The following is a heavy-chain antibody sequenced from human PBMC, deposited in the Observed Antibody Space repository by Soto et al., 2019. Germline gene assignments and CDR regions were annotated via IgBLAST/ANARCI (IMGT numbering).Heavy chain of an antibody. J-gene: IGHJ4*02. V-gene: IGHV3-30*18. D-gene: IGHD5-18*01. CDR2: ISYDGSNK. CDR3: AKGRLGYSYGYLTCY. CDR1: GFTFSSYG. Sequence: ESGGGVVQPGRSLRLSCAASGFTFSSYGMHWVRQAPGKGLEWVAVISYDGSNKYYADSVKGRFTISRDNSKNTLYLQMNSLRAGDTAVYSGAKGRLGYSYGYLTCYWGRGTLVTVS.